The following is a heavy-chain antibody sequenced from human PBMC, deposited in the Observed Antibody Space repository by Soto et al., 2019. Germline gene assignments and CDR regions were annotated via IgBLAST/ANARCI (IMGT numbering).Heavy chain of an antibody. V-gene: IGHV1-18*01. CDR2: ISAYNGNT. D-gene: IGHD3-3*01. CDR3: ARYYDFWSGSDY. Sequence: VPVKASCKAPGYTFTSYAISWVRQAPGQGLEWMGWISAYNGNTNYAQKLQGRVTMTTDTSTSTAYMELRSLRSDDTAVYYCARYYDFWSGSDYWGQGTLVTVSS. J-gene: IGHJ4*02. CDR1: GYTFTSYA.